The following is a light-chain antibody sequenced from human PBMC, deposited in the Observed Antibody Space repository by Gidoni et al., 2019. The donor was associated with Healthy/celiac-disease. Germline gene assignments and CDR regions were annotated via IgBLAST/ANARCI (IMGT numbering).Light chain of an antibody. CDR1: SSDVGGYNY. J-gene: IGLJ2*01. CDR3: SSYTSSSTVV. Sequence: QSALTLPASVSGSPGQPITISCTGTSSDVGGYNYVSWYQQHPGKAPKLMIYDVSNRPSGVSNRFSGSKSGNTASLTISGLQAEDEADYYCSSYTSSSTVVFGGGTKLTVL. CDR2: DVS. V-gene: IGLV2-14*01.